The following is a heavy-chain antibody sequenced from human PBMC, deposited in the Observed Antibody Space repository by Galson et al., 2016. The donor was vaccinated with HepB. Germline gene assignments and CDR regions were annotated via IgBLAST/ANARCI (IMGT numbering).Heavy chain of an antibody. CDR3: ARDSPINHDSTGYFY. J-gene: IGHJ4*02. CDR1: GCTFTKYY. Sequence: SVKVSCKASGCTFTKYYMHWLRQAPGQGLEWMGIINPGGGSTDYAQRFQGRVTMTRDTSTTTVYMELRSLRSEDTAVYYCARDSPINHDSTGYFYWGQGTLLTVSS. D-gene: IGHD3-22*01. V-gene: IGHV1-46*01. CDR2: INPGGGST.